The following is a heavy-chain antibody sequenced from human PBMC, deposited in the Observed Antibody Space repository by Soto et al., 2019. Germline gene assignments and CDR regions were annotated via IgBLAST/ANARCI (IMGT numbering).Heavy chain of an antibody. D-gene: IGHD6-13*01. CDR1: GGSISPYY. J-gene: IGHJ6*03. V-gene: IGHV4-59*01. CDR2: VYYSGNT. CDR3: ARKGAAASYAHYYMDV. Sequence: QVQLQESGPGLVKPSETLSLTCTVSGGSISPYYWNWIRQPPGKGLEWIGYVYYSGNTNYNPSLESRVTISVDTSRNRFSLNLTSATAADTAVYYCARKGAAASYAHYYMDVWGRGTAVTVSS.